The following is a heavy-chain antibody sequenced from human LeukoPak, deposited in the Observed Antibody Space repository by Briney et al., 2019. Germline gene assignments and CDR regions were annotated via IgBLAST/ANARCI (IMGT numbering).Heavy chain of an antibody. CDR3: ARVVARGGTFPDAFDI. V-gene: IGHV4-30-4*08. Sequence: NTSQTLSLTCTVSGGSISSGDYYWRWIRQPPGKGLEWIGYIYYSGSTYYNPSLKSRVTISVDTSKNQFSLKLSSVTAADTAVYYCARVVARGGTFPDAFDIWGQGTMVTVSS. CDR1: GGSISSGDYY. D-gene: IGHD1-7*01. CDR2: IYYSGST. J-gene: IGHJ3*02.